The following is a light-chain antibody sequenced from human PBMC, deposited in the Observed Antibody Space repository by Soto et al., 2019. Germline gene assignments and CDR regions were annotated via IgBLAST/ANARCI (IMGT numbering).Light chain of an antibody. CDR1: QSISSY. Sequence: DIPMTQSPSSLSASVGDRVTITCRASQSISSYLNWYQQKPGKAPKLLIYAASSLQSGVPSRFSGSGSGTDFTLTISSLQPEDFATYYCQQSYSAWETFGQGTKVEIK. V-gene: IGKV1-39*01. CDR3: QQSYSAWET. CDR2: AAS. J-gene: IGKJ1*01.